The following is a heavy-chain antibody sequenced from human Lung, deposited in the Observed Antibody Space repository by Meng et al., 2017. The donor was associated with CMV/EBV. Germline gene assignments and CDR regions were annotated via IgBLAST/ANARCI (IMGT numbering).Heavy chain of an antibody. V-gene: IGHV3-7*01. CDR1: GFMFSRFW. J-gene: IGHJ3*01. Sequence: GEXXKISCAASGFMFSRFWMTWLRQVPGRGPELVARIKEDGSEKYFVASVKGRCTISRDNAKNSLYLQIHSLRVEETAVYYCARDPYINDFDLWGQGTLVPVSS. D-gene: IGHD4-11*01. CDR2: IKEDGSEK. CDR3: ARDPYINDFDL.